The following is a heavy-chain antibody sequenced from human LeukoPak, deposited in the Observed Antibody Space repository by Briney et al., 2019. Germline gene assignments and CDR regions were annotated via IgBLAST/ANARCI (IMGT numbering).Heavy chain of an antibody. CDR2: INPSGSST. D-gene: IGHD6-13*01. J-gene: IGHJ2*01. V-gene: IGHV1-46*01. Sequence: ASVKVSCKASGYTFTSYYMHWVRQAPGQGLEWMGIINPSGSSTSYAQKFQGRVTMTRDTSTSTVYMELSSLRSEDTAVYYCARDPSIAAAGTNWYFDLWGRGTLVTVSS. CDR1: GYTFTSYY. CDR3: ARDPSIAAAGTNWYFDL.